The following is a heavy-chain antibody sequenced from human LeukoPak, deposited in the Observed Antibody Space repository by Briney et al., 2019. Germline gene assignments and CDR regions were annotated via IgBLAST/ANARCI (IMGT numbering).Heavy chain of an antibody. Sequence: PGGSLRLSCAASGFTFSSYWMSWVRQAPGKGLEGVANIKQDGSEKYYVDSVKGRFTISRDNAKTSLYLQMNSLRAEDTAVYYCARAQAAQGEYYYYYYYMDVWGKGTTVTVSS. CDR1: GFTFSSYW. D-gene: IGHD6-6*01. V-gene: IGHV3-7*01. J-gene: IGHJ6*03. CDR2: IKQDGSEK. CDR3: ARAQAAQGEYYYYYYYMDV.